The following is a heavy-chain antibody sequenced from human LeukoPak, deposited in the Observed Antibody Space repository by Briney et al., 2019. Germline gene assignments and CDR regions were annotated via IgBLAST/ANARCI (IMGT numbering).Heavy chain of an antibody. CDR3: ARVVTVTTRGFDP. CDR2: IYHSGST. J-gene: IGHJ5*02. CDR1: GYSISSGYY. V-gene: IGHV4-38-2*02. Sequence: PSETLSLTCSVSGYSISSGYYWGWIRQPPGKGLEWIGSIYHSGSTYYNPSLKSRVTISVDTSKNQFSLKLSSVTAADTAVYYCARVVTVTTRGFDPWGQGTLVTVSS. D-gene: IGHD4-17*01.